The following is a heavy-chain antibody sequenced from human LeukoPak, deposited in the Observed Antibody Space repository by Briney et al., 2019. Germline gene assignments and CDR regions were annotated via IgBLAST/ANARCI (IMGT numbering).Heavy chain of an antibody. V-gene: IGHV3-11*01. Sequence: GGSLRLSCAASGFTFSDYYMSWIRQAPGKGLEWVSYISSSGTTFHDADSVKGRFTISRDNAKNSLPLQMNSLRAEDTAVYYCARVFTSGSPFDYWGQGTLVTVSS. CDR1: GFTFSDYY. CDR3: ARVFTSGSPFDY. D-gene: IGHD1-26*01. CDR2: ISSSGTTF. J-gene: IGHJ4*02.